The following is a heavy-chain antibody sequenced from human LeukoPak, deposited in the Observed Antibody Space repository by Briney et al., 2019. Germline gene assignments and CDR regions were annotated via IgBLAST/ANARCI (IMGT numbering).Heavy chain of an antibody. CDR1: GFTFNYYG. J-gene: IGHJ5*02. Sequence: PGVSLRLSCAASGFTFNYYGMYWVRQAPGKGLEWVAFIRYDGRDKEYADSVKGRFSISRDNSRNTLYLQMNSLRPEDTAVYYCAKDLLNSYYYGSGNFNWFDPWGQGTLVTVSS. V-gene: IGHV3-30*02. CDR2: IRYDGRDK. D-gene: IGHD3-10*01. CDR3: AKDLLNSYYYGSGNFNWFDP.